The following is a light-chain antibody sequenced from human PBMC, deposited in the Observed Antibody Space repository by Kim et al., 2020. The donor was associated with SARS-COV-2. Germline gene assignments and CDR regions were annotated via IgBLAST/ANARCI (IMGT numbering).Light chain of an antibody. J-gene: IGLJ2*01. CDR2: YTT. Sequence: PGETATSTCGGSNIGTNHVHWYRQEPGQAPVLVMYYTTDRPSGVPKRFSGSNSGTMATLTISRVEAGDEADYYCQVWDSTRYFYVVFGGGTKLTVL. CDR3: QVWDSTRYFYVV. V-gene: IGLV3-21*01. CDR1: NIGTNH.